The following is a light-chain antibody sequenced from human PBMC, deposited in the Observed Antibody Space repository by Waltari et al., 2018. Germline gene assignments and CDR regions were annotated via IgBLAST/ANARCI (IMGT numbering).Light chain of an antibody. CDR2: SNN. Sequence: QSVLTQPPSASGTPGQRVPISCSGSRPNTGINYVYWYQPLPGTTPKLLIYSNNQRPSGVPDRFSGSKSGTSASLAISGLRSEDEADYYCAAWDDTLSAVLFGGGTNLTVL. CDR3: AAWDDTLSAVL. J-gene: IGLJ3*02. V-gene: IGLV1-47*01. CDR1: RPNTGINY.